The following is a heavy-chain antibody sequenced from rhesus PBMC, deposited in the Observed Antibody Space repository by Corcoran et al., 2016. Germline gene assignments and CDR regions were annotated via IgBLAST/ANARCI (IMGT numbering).Heavy chain of an antibody. J-gene: IGHJ3*01. CDR3: ARSGWYQGAFDF. V-gene: IGHV4-169*01. D-gene: IGHD6-31*01. CDR1: GGSISSSY. CDR2: IYGIGGSP. Sequence: QLQLQESGPGLVKPSETLSVTCAVSGGSISSSYWSWIRQAPGKGLEWIWFIYGIGGSPNYNPSLQSRVTLSVDTSKNQLSLKLSSVTTADTAVYYCARSGWYQGAFDFWGQGLRVTVSS.